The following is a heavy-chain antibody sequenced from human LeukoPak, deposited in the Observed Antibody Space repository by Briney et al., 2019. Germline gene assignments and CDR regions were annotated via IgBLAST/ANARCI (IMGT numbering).Heavy chain of an antibody. D-gene: IGHD2-15*01. J-gene: IGHJ4*02. CDR1: GFTFSDYS. V-gene: IGHV3-21*01. Sequence: PGGSLRLSCAASGFTFSDYSMNWVRQAPGKGLEWVSSITTTTSYKFYADSVRGRFTISRDNAKNSLYLEMNSLRAEDTAVYYCAGEGWKDTGEIDYWGQGVLVTVSS. CDR2: ITTTTSYK. CDR3: AGEGWKDTGEIDY.